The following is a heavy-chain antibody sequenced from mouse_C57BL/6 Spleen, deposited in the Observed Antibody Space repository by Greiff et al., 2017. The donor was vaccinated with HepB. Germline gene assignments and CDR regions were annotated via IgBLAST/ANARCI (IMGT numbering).Heavy chain of an antibody. CDR1: GYAFSSSW. D-gene: IGHD2-4*01. CDR3: ARWGYDYDGDYAMDY. CDR2: IYPGDGDT. V-gene: IGHV1-82*01. Sequence: VQLQQSGPELVKPGASVKISCKASGYAFSSSWMNWVKQRPGKGLEWIGRIYPGDGDTNYNGKFKGKATLTADKSSSTAYMQLSSLTSEDSAVYFCARWGYDYDGDYAMDYWGQGTSVTVSS. J-gene: IGHJ4*01.